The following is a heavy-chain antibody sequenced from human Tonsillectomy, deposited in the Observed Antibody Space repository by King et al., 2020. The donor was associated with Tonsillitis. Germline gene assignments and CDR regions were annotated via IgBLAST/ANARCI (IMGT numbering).Heavy chain of an antibody. D-gene: IGHD3-16*01. V-gene: IGHV3-30*02. J-gene: IGHJ4*02. Sequence: VQLVESGGGVVQPGGSLRLSCAASGFTFTRYGMHWVRQAPGKGLEWVAFIRYDGSEKYYADSVKGRFTVSRDNSKNTLFLQINSLSAEDTAVYYCAKGDVGTLDFFDSWGQGTLVTVSS. CDR1: GFTFTRYG. CDR2: IRYDGSEK. CDR3: AKGDVGTLDFFDS.